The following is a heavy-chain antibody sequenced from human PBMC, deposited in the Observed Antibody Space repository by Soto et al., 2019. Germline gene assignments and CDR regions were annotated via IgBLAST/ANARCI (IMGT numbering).Heavy chain of an antibody. J-gene: IGHJ4*02. Sequence: LKISCSISGYNFTAFWITWVRQMLGRLLEWMGRIAPTDSCTKYSPSFQVHVTISVDRSTTTPYLQWNTLKPAATPIDCCAHRRSKLMGFDSWGQGPQVPVPS. V-gene: IGHV5-10-1*01. CDR3: AHRRSKLMGFDS. CDR1: GYNFTAFW. CDR2: IAPTDSCT. D-gene: IGHD2-8*01.